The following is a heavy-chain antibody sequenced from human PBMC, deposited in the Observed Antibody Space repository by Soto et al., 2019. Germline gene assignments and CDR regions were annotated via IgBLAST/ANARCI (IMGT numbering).Heavy chain of an antibody. D-gene: IGHD2-2*01. CDR1: GYTFTSYA. J-gene: IGHJ6*02. V-gene: IGHV1-8*02. Sequence: ASVKVSCKASGYTFTSYAMHWVRQATGQGLEWMGWMNPNSGNTGYAQKFQGRVTMTRNTSISTAYMELSSLRSEDTAVYYCARGPELGVPAATRIYYYYGMDVWGQGTTVTVSS. CDR2: MNPNSGNT. CDR3: ARGPELGVPAATRIYYYYGMDV.